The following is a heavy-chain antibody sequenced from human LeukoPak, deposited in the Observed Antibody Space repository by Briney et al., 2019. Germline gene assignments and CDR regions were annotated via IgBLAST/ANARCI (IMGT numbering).Heavy chain of an antibody. V-gene: IGHV3-30*02. CDR3: AKDRGEHYYDSSGPLDY. CDR2: IRYDGSNK. CDR1: GFTFSSYG. J-gene: IGHJ4*02. Sequence: GGSLRLSCAASGFTFSSYGMHWVRQAPGKGLEWVAFIRYDGSNKYYADSVKGRFTISRDNSKNTLYLQMNSLGAEDTAVYYCAKDRGEHYYDSSGPLDYWGQGTLVTVSS. D-gene: IGHD3-22*01.